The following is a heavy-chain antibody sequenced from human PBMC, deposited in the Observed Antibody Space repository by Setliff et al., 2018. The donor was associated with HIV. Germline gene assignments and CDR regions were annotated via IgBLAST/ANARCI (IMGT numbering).Heavy chain of an antibody. J-gene: IGHJ6*02. V-gene: IGHV3-48*01. CDR2: ISSSSTTI. CDR3: ARDPSGYYLYYYAMDV. Sequence: GGSLRLSCGASGFTFRTYWMHWVRQAPGKGLEWVSYISSSSTTIYYADSVKGRFTISRDNAKKSLYLQMNSLRAEDTAVYYCARDPSGYYLYYYAMDVWGQGTTVTVSS. D-gene: IGHD3-3*01. CDR1: GFTFRTYW.